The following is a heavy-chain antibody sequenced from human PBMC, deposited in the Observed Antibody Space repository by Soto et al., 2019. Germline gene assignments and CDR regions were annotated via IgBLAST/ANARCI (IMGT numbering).Heavy chain of an antibody. J-gene: IGHJ5*02. Sequence: QVQLVESWGGVIQPGRSLRLSCEVSGFSLSGYGIHWVRQAPGKGLEWVAVIWYDGIRKNYADSVRGRFTVSRDSSKDMVYLQMDSLKVEDTALYYCARDVDTTSHFNRFDPWGQGVMVSVS. D-gene: IGHD5-18*01. CDR2: IWYDGIRK. CDR1: GFSLSGYG. V-gene: IGHV3-33*01. CDR3: ARDVDTTSHFNRFDP.